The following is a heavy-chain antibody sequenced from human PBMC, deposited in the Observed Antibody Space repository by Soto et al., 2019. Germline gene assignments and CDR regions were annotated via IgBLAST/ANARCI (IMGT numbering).Heavy chain of an antibody. CDR2: IYWNDDK. J-gene: IGHJ5*02. CDR1: GFSHSTSGVA. D-gene: IGHD1-26*01. CDR3: ARLLSAALFSYDL. V-gene: IGHV2-5*01. Sequence: PTLVNPTQTLTLTCTLSGFSHSTSGVAVGWIRQPPGQALEWLGHIYWNDDKYYSTSLKSRLSLSKDTSKNQVVLTMTNVDPLDTGTYYCARLLSAALFSYDLWGQGTLVTVSS.